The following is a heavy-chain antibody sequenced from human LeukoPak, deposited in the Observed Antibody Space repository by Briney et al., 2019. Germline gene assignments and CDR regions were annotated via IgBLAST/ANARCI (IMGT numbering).Heavy chain of an antibody. CDR2: ISSSSSYI. Sequence: GGPLKLSGEPSGLPFGSYTMNWVPRAPGKGWDWASSISSSSSYIYYADSVKGRFTISRDNAKNSLYLQMNSLRAEDTAVYYCARVGSGGYDYYFDYWGQGTLVTVSS. CDR3: ARVGSGGYDYYFDY. D-gene: IGHD5-12*01. CDR1: GLPFGSYT. V-gene: IGHV3-21*01. J-gene: IGHJ4*02.